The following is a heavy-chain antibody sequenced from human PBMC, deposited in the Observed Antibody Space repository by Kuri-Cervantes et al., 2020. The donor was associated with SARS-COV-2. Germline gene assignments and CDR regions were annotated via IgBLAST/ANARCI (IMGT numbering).Heavy chain of an antibody. Sequence: GGSLRLSCAASGFTFSSYAMSWVRQAPGKGLEWVSAISGSGGSTYYADPVKGRFTISRDNSKNTLYLQMNSLRAEDTAVYYCAKDLNPKNLSRDDAFDIWGQGTMVTVSS. CDR2: ISGSGGST. CDR3: AKDLNPKNLSRDDAFDI. J-gene: IGHJ3*02. V-gene: IGHV3-23*01. D-gene: IGHD5/OR15-5a*01. CDR1: GFTFSSYA.